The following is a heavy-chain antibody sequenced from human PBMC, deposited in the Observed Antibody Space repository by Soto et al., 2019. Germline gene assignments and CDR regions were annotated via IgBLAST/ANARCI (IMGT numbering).Heavy chain of an antibody. D-gene: IGHD1-26*01. CDR1: GGSFSGYY. Sequence: SETLSLTCAVYGGSFSGYYWSWIRQPPGKGLEWIGEINHSGSTNYNPSLKSRVTISVDTSKNQFSLKLSSVTAADTAVYYCARGLIVGADRCCFDYWGQGTLVTVSS. V-gene: IGHV4-34*01. J-gene: IGHJ4*02. CDR3: ARGLIVGADRCCFDY. CDR2: INHSGST.